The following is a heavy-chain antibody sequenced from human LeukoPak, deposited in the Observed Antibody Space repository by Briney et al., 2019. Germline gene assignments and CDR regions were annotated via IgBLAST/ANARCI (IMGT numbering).Heavy chain of an antibody. V-gene: IGHV4-39*01. CDR2: IYHTGST. D-gene: IGHD2-2*01. CDR1: GASITNTSLSNTGYF. Sequence: SETLSLTCAISGASITNTSLSNTGYFWGWIRQPPGKGLQWIGSIYHTGSTYYSPSLESRVTISVDTSKNQFSLKLNFVTAADTAVYYCAKIGYCSTTTCYSTVFDSWGQGTLVTVSS. CDR3: AKIGYCSTTTCYSTVFDS. J-gene: IGHJ4*02.